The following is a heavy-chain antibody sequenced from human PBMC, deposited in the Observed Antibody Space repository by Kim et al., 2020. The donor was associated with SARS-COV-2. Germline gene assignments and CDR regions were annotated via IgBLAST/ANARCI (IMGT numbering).Heavy chain of an antibody. CDR2: IGRGGNSV. V-gene: IGHV3-74*01. J-gene: IGHJ4*02. D-gene: IGHD3-16*01. CDR3: ARDRRDLESMITWGHFLDY. Sequence: GGSLRLSCAASGFTFSDYWMHWVRQAPGKGLVWVSRIGRGGNSVNYADSVKGRFTISKDDAKSTLFLQMNSLRAEDTAVYYCARDRRDLESMITWGHFLDYWGQGVLVTVSS. CDR1: GFTFSDYW.